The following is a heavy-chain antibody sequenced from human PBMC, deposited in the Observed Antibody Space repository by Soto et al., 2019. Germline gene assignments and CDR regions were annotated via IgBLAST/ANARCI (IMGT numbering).Heavy chain of an antibody. CDR1: GFTFSSYG. CDR2: IWYDGSNK. J-gene: IGHJ6*02. Sequence: GGSLRLSXAASGFTFSSYGMHWVRQAPGKGLEWVAVIWYDGSNKYYADSVKGRFTISRDDSKNTLYLQMNSLRAEDTAVYYCARDRHSSSFYYYYGMDVWGQGTTVTVSS. CDR3: ARDRHSSSFYYYYGMDV. V-gene: IGHV3-33*01. D-gene: IGHD6-6*01.